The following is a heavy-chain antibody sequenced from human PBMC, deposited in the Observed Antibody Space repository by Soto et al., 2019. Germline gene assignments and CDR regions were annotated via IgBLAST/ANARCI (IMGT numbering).Heavy chain of an antibody. Sequence: QVQLVQSGAEVKKPGASVKVSCKASGYTFTSYAMHWVRQAPGQRLEWMGWINAGNGNTKYSRKFQGRVTITRDTSASTAYMELSSLRSEDTAVYYCAAEGGELFDYWGQGTLVTVSS. V-gene: IGHV1-3*01. CDR1: GYTFTSYA. D-gene: IGHD1-26*01. CDR3: AAEGGELFDY. CDR2: INAGNGNT. J-gene: IGHJ4*02.